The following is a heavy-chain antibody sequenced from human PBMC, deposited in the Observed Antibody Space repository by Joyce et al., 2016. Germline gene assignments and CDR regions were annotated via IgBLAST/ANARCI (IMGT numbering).Heavy chain of an antibody. J-gene: IGHJ6*03. V-gene: IGHV4-34*01. CDR3: ARRGGLDGVFDYYYMDV. D-gene: IGHD4-17*01. CDR1: GGSFSFYS. CDR2: INQTRST. Sequence: QVQLQQWGAGLLKPSETLSLTCAVYGGSFSFYSWNWIRQPPGKGLEWIGEINQTRSTNYNPSLKSRVTISVDTSKNQFSLRLSSMTAADTAVYYCARRGGLDGVFDYYYMDVWGKGTTVTVSS.